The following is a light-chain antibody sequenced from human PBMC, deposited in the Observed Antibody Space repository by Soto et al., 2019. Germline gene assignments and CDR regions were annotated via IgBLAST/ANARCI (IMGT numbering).Light chain of an antibody. CDR1: ESVSRY. CDR3: QQRSNWPFT. Sequence: EIVLTQSPATLSLSPGNRATLSCRASESVSRYLAWYQQKPGQAPRLLIYDASNRATGIPARFSGSGSGTDFTLTITSLEPEDFAVYYCQQRSNWPFTFGGVTKVEIK. J-gene: IGKJ4*01. CDR2: DAS. V-gene: IGKV3-11*01.